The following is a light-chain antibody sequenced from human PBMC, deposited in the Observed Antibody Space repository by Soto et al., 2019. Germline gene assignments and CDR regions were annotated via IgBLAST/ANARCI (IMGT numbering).Light chain of an antibody. CDR2: EVS. CDR3: SSYTSSSTLVV. J-gene: IGLJ2*01. CDR1: SNDVGGYNY. Sequence: QSALTQPAYVSGSPGQSITISCTETSNDVGGYNYVSWYQQHPGKAPKLTIYEVSNRPSGVSNRFSGSKSGNTASLTISGLQAEDEADYYCSSYTSSSTLVVFGGGTKLTVL. V-gene: IGLV2-14*01.